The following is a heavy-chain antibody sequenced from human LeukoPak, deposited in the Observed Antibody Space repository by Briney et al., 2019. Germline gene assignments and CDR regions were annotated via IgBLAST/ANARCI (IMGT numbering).Heavy chain of an antibody. CDR1: GGSISSYY. CDR2: IYYSGST. J-gene: IGHJ4*02. V-gene: IGHV4-59*01. Sequence: SETLSLTCTVSGGSISSYYWSWIRQPPGKGLEWIGLIYYSGSTTYNPPLKSRVTISVHTSKNQFSLKLTSVTAADTAVYHCARVPYYYDNSGYYVYYFDYWGQGTLVTVSS. D-gene: IGHD3-22*01. CDR3: ARVPYYYDNSGYYVYYFDY.